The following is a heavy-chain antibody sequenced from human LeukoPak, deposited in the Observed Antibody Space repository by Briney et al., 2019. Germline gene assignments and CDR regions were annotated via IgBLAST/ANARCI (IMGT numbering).Heavy chain of an antibody. D-gene: IGHD1-26*01. CDR3: ARDIVGATSLDY. V-gene: IGHV1-18*01. CDR1: GYTLTSYG. J-gene: IGHJ4*02. Sequence: ASVKVSCKSSGYTLTSYGISWVRPAPGQGLGWMGWISAYNGNTNYAQKLQGRVTMTTDTSTSTAYMELRSLRSDDTAVYYCARDIVGATSLDYWGQGTLVTVSS. CDR2: ISAYNGNT.